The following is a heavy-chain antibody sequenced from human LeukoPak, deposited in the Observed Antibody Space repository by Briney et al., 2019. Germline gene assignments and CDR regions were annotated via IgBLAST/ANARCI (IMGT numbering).Heavy chain of an antibody. J-gene: IGHJ4*02. V-gene: IGHV4-34*01. D-gene: IGHD4-17*01. CDR2: INHSGST. Sequence: SETLSLTCAVYGGSFSGYFWNWIRQPPGKGLEWIGEINHSGSTNYNPSLKSRVTISVDTSKNQFSLKLTSVTAADTAVYYCARLKATVSIHAYFDSWGQGTLVTVSS. CDR1: GGSFSGYF. CDR3: ARLKATVSIHAYFDS.